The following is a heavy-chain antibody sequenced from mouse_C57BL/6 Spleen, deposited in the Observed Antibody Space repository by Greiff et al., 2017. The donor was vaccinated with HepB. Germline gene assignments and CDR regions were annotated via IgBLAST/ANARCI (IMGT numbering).Heavy chain of an antibody. CDR1: GYTFTSYW. V-gene: IGHV1-64*01. CDR3: ARDGSSYVAY. J-gene: IGHJ3*01. D-gene: IGHD1-1*01. CDR2: IHPNSGST. Sequence: QVQLQQSGAELVKPGASVKLSCKASGYTFTSYWMHWVKQRPGQGLEWIGMIHPNSGSTNYNEKFKSKATLTVDKSSSTAYMQLSSLTSEDSAVYYCARDGSSYVAYWGQGTLVTVSA.